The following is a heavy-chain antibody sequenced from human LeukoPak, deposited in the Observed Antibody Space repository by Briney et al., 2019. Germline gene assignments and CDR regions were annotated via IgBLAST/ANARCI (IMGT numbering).Heavy chain of an antibody. J-gene: IGHJ4*02. V-gene: IGHV1-2*02. CDR3: AREIGSGSFLDN. CDR1: GYSFAGHY. Sequence: ASVKVSCKASGYSFAGHYMHWVRQAPGQGLEWMGWINPKIGGTNYAQKFQGRVTMTRDTSISTAYMELSRLRSDDTAVYYCAREIGSGSFLDNWGQGTLVTVSS. D-gene: IGHD3-10*01. CDR2: INPKIGGT.